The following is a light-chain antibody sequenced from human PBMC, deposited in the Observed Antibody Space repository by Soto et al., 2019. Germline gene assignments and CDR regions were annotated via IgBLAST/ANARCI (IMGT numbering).Light chain of an antibody. Sequence: QSVLTQPPSVSAAPGQKVTISCSGSTSTIGNNYVSWYQHVPGTAPKLLIYDNNERPSGIPDRFFASKSGTSATLAITGLQTGDEADYYCATWDSSLGSVVFGGGTKLTVL. J-gene: IGLJ3*02. CDR2: DNN. CDR3: ATWDSSLGSVV. V-gene: IGLV1-51*01. CDR1: TSTIGNNY.